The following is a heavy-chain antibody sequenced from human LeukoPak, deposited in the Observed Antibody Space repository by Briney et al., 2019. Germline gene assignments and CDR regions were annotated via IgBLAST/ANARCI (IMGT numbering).Heavy chain of an antibody. CDR1: GFIFSNYG. V-gene: IGHV3-33*01. J-gene: IGHJ5*02. D-gene: IGHD6-13*01. CDR2: IWYDGSNK. Sequence: GRSLRLSCAAFGFIFSNYGMHWVRQAPGKGLEWVAVIWYDGSNKYYADSVKGRFTISRDNSKNTLYLQMNSLRAEDTAVYYCARDPTIAAAGTVGLWFDPWGQGTLVTVSS. CDR3: ARDPTIAAAGTVGLWFDP.